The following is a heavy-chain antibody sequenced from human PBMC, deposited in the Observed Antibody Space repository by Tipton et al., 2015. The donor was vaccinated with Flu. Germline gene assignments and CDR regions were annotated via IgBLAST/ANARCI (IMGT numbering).Heavy chain of an antibody. CDR2: IFPSDSVA. Sequence: QLVQSGAEVKKPGESLKISCKGSGYNFPTYWIGWVRQMPGKGLEWMGIIFPSDSVARYSPSFQGQVTISADTSTSTAYLQWNSLKASDTAMYYCARHLLTELPLDSWGNGTLVPVSS. V-gene: IGHV5-51*01. CDR1: GYNFPTYW. CDR3: ARHLLTELPLDS. D-gene: IGHD3-9*01. J-gene: IGHJ5*01.